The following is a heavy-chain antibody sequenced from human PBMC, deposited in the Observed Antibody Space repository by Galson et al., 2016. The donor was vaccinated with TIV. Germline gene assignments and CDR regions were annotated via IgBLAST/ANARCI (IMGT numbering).Heavy chain of an antibody. V-gene: IGHV1-2*02. D-gene: IGHD6-19*01. CDR2: INPKNGDT. Sequence: CKASGYTFPEFYLHWVRQAPGQGLEWMGWINPKNGDTNYAQKFQGRVTLTSDTSITTAFLDLKWLRPDDTAVYFCVRVPGAVAGRVWGQGTLVTVSS. CDR3: VRVPGAVAGRV. J-gene: IGHJ4*02. CDR1: GYTFPEFY.